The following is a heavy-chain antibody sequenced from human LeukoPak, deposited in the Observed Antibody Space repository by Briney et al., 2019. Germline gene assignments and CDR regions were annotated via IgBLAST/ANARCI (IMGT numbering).Heavy chain of an antibody. CDR1: GFTFSSYA. V-gene: IGHV3-23*01. CDR2: ITGSTGST. J-gene: IGHJ1*01. D-gene: IGHD3-22*01. CDR3: AKGRYYYDSSGYTEYFQH. Sequence: GGSLRLSCAASGFTFSSYAMTWVRQPPGKGLEGVSSITGSTGSTYYADSVKGRFTISRDNSKNTLYLQMNSLRAEDTAVYYCAKGRYYYDSSGYTEYFQHWGQGTLVTVSS.